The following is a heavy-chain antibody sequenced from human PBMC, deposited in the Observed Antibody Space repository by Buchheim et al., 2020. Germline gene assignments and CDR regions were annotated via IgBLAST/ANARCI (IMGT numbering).Heavy chain of an antibody. CDR3: AREAVTWIQLWSLAYFDY. J-gene: IGHJ4*02. CDR1: GFTFSSYW. CDR2: IKQDGSEK. D-gene: IGHD5-18*01. Sequence: EVQLVESGGGLVQPGGSLRLSCAASGFTFSSYWMSWVRQAPGKGLEWVANIKQDGSEKYYLDSVEGRFTISRDNAKNSLYLQMNSLGAEDTAVYYCAREAVTWIQLWSLAYFDYWGQGTL. V-gene: IGHV3-7*01.